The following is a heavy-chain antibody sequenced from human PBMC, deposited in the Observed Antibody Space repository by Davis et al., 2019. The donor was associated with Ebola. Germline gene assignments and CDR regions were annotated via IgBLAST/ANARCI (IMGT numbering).Heavy chain of an antibody. CDR2: FISSGSTI. V-gene: IGHV3-48*04. D-gene: IGHD5-24*01. CDR3: AREALHRYNHYYMDV. Sequence: PGGSLRLSFAASGFTFISYAMSWVRHAPGKVLEWVSYFISSGSTIYYADSVKGRFTISRDNAKNSLYLQMNSLRAEDTAVYYCAREALHRYNHYYMDVWGKGTTVTVSS. CDR1: GFTFISYA. J-gene: IGHJ6*03.